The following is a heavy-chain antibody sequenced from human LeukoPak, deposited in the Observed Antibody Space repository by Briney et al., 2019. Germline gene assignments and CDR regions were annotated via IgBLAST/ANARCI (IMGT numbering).Heavy chain of an antibody. V-gene: IGHV1-69*05. CDR1: GGTFSSYA. CDR3: ARVTRGSSSALDYFDY. CDR2: IIPIFGTA. Sequence: SVKVSCKASGGTFSSYAISWVRKAPGQGLEWMGGIIPIFGTANYAQKFQGRVTITTDESTSTAYMELSSLRSEDTAVYYCARVTRGSSSALDYFDYWGQGTLVTVSS. J-gene: IGHJ4*02. D-gene: IGHD6-6*01.